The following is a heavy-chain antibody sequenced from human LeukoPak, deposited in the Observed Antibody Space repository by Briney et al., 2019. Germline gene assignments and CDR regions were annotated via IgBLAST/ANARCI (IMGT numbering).Heavy chain of an antibody. D-gene: IGHD2-15*01. CDR1: GGSISSYY. CDR3: ARECSGGSCYPYYFDY. CDR2: IYNSGST. J-gene: IGHJ4*02. Sequence: SETLSLTCTVSGGSISSYYWSWIRQPAGKGLEWIGRIYNSGSTNYNPSLKSRVTMSVDTSKNQFSLKLSSVTAADAAVYYCARECSGGSCYPYYFDYWGQGTLVTVSS. V-gene: IGHV4-4*07.